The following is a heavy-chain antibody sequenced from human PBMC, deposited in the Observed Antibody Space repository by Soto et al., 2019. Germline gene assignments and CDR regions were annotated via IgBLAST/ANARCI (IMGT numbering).Heavy chain of an antibody. D-gene: IGHD6-19*01. Sequence: EVQLVESGGGLVQPGGSLRLSCAASGFTFSSYWMSWVRQAPGKGLEWVANIKQDGSEKYYVDSVKGRFTISRDNAKNSLYLQMNSLRAEDTAVYYCAREAPGIAVAGDNWFDPWGQGTLVTVSS. CDR2: IKQDGSEK. J-gene: IGHJ5*02. CDR1: GFTFSSYW. V-gene: IGHV3-7*03. CDR3: AREAPGIAVAGDNWFDP.